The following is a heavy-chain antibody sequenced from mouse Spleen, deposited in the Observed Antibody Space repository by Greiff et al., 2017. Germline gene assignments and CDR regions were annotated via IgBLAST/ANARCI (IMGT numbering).Heavy chain of an antibody. Sequence: VKLVESGAELVKPGASVKLSCKASGYTFTSYYMYWVKQRPGQGLEWIGEINPSNGGTNFNEKFKSKATLTVDKSSSTAYMQLSSLTSEDSAVYYCTRNSLYAMDYWGQGTSVTVSS. CDR1: GYTFTSYY. J-gene: IGHJ4*01. CDR2: INPSNGGT. V-gene: IGHV1S81*02. CDR3: TRNSLYAMDY.